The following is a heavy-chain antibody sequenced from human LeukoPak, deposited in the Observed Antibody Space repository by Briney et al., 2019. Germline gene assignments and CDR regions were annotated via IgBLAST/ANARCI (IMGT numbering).Heavy chain of an antibody. Sequence: QPGGSLRLSFAASGFNLSSYLMSWVRKAPGRGLEWVANIKKDGSEENYLDSVKGRFTVSRDNAKNSLYLQMNSLRGEDTAIYYCARSNPNRNALDLWGQGTMVTISS. CDR2: IKKDGSEE. D-gene: IGHD1-14*01. CDR1: GFNLSSYL. CDR3: ARSNPNRNALDL. J-gene: IGHJ3*01. V-gene: IGHV3-7*01.